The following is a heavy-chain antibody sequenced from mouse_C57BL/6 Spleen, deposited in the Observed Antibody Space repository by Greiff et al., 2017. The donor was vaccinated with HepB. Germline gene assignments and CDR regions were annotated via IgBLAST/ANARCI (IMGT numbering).Heavy chain of an antibody. CDR3: ARWRDGAWFAY. CDR2: IYPGGGYT. V-gene: IGHV1-63*01. Sequence: VQLQQSGAELVRPGTSVKMSCKASGYTFTNYWIGWAKQRPGHGLEWIGDIYPGGGYTNYNEKFKGKATLTADKSSSTAYMQFSSLTSEDSAIYYGARWRDGAWFAYWGQGTLVTVSA. CDR1: GYTFTNYW. J-gene: IGHJ3*01.